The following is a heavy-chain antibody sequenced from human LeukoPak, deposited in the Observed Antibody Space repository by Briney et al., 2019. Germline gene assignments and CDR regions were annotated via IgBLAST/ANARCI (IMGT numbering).Heavy chain of an antibody. D-gene: IGHD3-10*01. V-gene: IGHV3-23*01. Sequence: PGGSLRLSCAASGFTFSSFAMSWVRQAPGKGLEWVSTISGSGDSTYYADSVKGRFTISRDNSKNTLYLQMNSLSVEDTAVYYCARVGYYASGPFSYFDYWGQGTLVTVSS. CDR1: GFTFSSFA. J-gene: IGHJ4*02. CDR2: ISGSGDST. CDR3: ARVGYYASGPFSYFDY.